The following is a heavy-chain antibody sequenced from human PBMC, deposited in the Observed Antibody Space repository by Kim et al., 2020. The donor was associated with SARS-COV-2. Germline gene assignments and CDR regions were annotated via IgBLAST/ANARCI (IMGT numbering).Heavy chain of an antibody. J-gene: IGHJ2*01. V-gene: IGHV4-61*01. Sequence: SETLSLTCTVSGASVSSASYFWSWIRQPPGKGLEWIGYIQYSGSTHYNPSLKRRVIISVDTSKSQFSLRLTSVTAADTALYYCARVYLHGLTDWYWY. CDR3: ARVYLHGLTDWYWY. CDR2: IQYSGST. CDR1: GASVSSASYF. D-gene: IGHD3-9*01.